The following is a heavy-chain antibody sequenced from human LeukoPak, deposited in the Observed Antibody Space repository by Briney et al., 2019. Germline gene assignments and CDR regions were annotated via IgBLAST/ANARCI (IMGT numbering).Heavy chain of an antibody. D-gene: IGHD6-13*01. Sequence: GGSLRLSCAASGFTFSSYEMNWVRQAPGKGLEWVSYISSSGSTIYYADSVKGRFTISSDNAKNTLYPQMNSLRAEDTAVYYCARDGRGIAAAGTLDYWGQGTLVTVSS. CDR1: GFTFSSYE. J-gene: IGHJ4*02. CDR3: ARDGRGIAAAGTLDY. CDR2: ISSSGSTI. V-gene: IGHV3-48*03.